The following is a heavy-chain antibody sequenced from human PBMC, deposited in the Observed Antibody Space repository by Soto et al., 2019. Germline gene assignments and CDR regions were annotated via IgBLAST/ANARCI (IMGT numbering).Heavy chain of an antibody. CDR1: GGSVSSGSYY. CDR3: AREYSGSYYVLFDY. D-gene: IGHD1-26*01. V-gene: IGHV4-61*01. CDR2: IYYSGST. J-gene: IGHJ4*02. Sequence: SETLSLTCTVSGGSVSSGSYYWSWIRQPPGKRLGWIAYIYYSGSTNYNPSLKSRVTISVDTSKNQFSLKLSPVTAADTAVYYCAREYSGSYYVLFDYWGQGALVTVSS.